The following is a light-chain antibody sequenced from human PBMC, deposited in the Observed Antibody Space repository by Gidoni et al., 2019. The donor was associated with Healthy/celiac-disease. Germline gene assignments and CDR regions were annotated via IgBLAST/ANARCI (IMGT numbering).Light chain of an antibody. J-gene: IGKJ2*01. CDR2: AAS. Sequence: DIQMTQSPSPLSASVGDRVTITCRASQSISSYLNWYQQKPGKAHKLLIYAASSLQSGVPSRFSGSGSGTDFTLTISSLQPEDFATYYCQQSYSTHTFGQGTKLEIK. V-gene: IGKV1-39*01. CDR3: QQSYSTHT. CDR1: QSISSY.